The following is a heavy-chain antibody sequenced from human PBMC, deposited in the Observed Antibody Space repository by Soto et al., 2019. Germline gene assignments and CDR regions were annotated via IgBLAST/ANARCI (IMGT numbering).Heavy chain of an antibody. J-gene: IGHJ6*02. CDR3: ARTPLYCSSTSCSPHYYGMDV. Sequence: VASVKVSCKASGYTFTSYDINWVRQATGQGLEWMGWMNPNSGNTGYAQKFQGRVTMTRNTSISTAYMELSSLRSEDTAVYYCARTPLYCSSTSCSPHYYGMDVWGQGTTVTVSS. CDR1: GYTFTSYD. V-gene: IGHV1-8*01. CDR2: MNPNSGNT. D-gene: IGHD2-2*01.